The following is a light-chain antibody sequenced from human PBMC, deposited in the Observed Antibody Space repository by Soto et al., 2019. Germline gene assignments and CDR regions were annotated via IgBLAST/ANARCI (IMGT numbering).Light chain of an antibody. J-gene: IGLJ1*01. CDR1: SSDVGGYKY. V-gene: IGLV2-14*03. CDR2: DVS. CDR3: SSYTSSSSYV. Sequence: QSALTQPASVSGSPGQSITISCTGTSSDVGGYKYVSWYQQHPGKAPELMIYDVSNRPSGVSNRFSGSKSGNTASLTISGLQSEDEADYYCSSYTSSSSYVFGRGTKVTVL.